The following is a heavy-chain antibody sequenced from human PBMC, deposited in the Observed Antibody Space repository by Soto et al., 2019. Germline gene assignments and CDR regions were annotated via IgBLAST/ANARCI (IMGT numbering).Heavy chain of an antibody. CDR1: GFSLSTSW. CDR2: IMQDGSDK. CDR3: ASKRLYFYGLDV. Sequence: GSLRLSCTASGFSLSTSWLTWVRQAPGKGLEWVANIMQDGSDKYYVDSVKGRFTISRDNAKNSLYLQMTSLRAEDTAVYYCASKRLYFYGLDVWGQGTPGTVSS. J-gene: IGHJ6*02. V-gene: IGHV3-7*01.